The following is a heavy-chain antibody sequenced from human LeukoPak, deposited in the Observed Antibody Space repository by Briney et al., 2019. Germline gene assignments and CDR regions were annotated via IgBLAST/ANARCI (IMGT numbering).Heavy chain of an antibody. Sequence: PGGSLRLSCAASGFTFSSYEMNWVRQAPGKGLEWVSYISSSGSTIYYADSVKGRFTISRDNAKNSLYLQMNSLRAEDTAVYYCAREVYGTHDYWGQGTLVTVSS. CDR2: ISSSGSTI. CDR3: AREVYGTHDY. J-gene: IGHJ4*02. D-gene: IGHD4-17*01. CDR1: GFTFSSYE. V-gene: IGHV3-48*03.